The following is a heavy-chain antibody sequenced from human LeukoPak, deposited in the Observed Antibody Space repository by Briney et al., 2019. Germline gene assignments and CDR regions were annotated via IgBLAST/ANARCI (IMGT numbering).Heavy chain of an antibody. D-gene: IGHD5-18*01. CDR3: ARFEYRSGTAMVNKHQIDY. V-gene: IGHV3-30*04. CDR2: ISYDGSNK. Sequence: GGSLRLSCAASGFTFSSYAMHWVRQAPGKGLEWVAVISYDGSNKYYADSVKGRFTISRDNSKNTLYLQMNSLRAEDTAVYYCARFEYRSGTAMVNKHQIDYWGQGTLVTVSS. CDR1: GFTFSSYA. J-gene: IGHJ4*02.